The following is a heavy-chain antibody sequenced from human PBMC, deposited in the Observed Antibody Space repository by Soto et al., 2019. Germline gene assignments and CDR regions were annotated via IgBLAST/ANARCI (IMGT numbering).Heavy chain of an antibody. CDR1: GGSISSYY. CDR2: IYYSGST. J-gene: IGHJ6*02. Sequence: SETLSLTCTVSGGSISSYYWSWIRQPPGKGLEWIGYIYYSGSTNYNPSLKSRVTISVDTSKNQFSLKLSSVTATDTAVYYCARFGSSGWGYYYYYGMDVWGQGTTVTVSS. D-gene: IGHD6-19*01. V-gene: IGHV4-59*01. CDR3: ARFGSSGWGYYYYYGMDV.